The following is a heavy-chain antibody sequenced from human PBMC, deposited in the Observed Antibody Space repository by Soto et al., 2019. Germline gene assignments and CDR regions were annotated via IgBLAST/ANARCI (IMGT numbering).Heavy chain of an antibody. J-gene: IGHJ5*02. CDR1: GGTFSSYA. D-gene: IGHD2-21*02. CDR2: IIPIFGTA. CDR3: ARAACGGDCYSPNWFDP. V-gene: IGHV1-69*13. Sequence: EASVKVSCKASGGTFSSYAISWVRQAPGQGLEWMGGIIPIFGTANYAQKFQGRVTITADESTSTAYMELSSLRSEDTAVYYCARAACGGDCYSPNWFDPWGQGTLVTVSS.